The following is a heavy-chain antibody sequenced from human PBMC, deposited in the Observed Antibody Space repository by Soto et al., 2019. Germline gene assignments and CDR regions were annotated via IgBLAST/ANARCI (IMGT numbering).Heavy chain of an antibody. CDR3: ARYVVPAAIGNYYYGMDV. CDR2: SHYSGST. J-gene: IGHJ6*02. V-gene: IGHV4-61*08. Sequence: LSLTCTVSGGSISSGDYYWSWIRQPPGKGLEWIGYSHYSGSTNYNPSLKSRVTISVGTSKNQFSLKLSSVTAADTAVYYCARYVVPAAIGNYYYGMDVWGQGTTVTVSS. D-gene: IGHD2-2*01. CDR1: GGSISSGDYY.